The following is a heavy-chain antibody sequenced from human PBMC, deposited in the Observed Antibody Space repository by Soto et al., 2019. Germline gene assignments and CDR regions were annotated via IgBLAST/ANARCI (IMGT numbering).Heavy chain of an antibody. CDR1: GGTFSSYA. CDR2: IIPIFGTA. CDR3: ARAMGRMGIAAAGGFDP. J-gene: IGHJ5*02. V-gene: IGHV1-69*01. Sequence: QVQLVQSGAEVQKPGSSVKVSCKASGGTFSSYAISWVRQAPGQGLEWMGGIIPIFGTANYAQKFQGRVTITADESTSTAYMELSSLRSEDTAVYYCARAMGRMGIAAAGGFDPWGQGTLVTVSS. D-gene: IGHD6-13*01.